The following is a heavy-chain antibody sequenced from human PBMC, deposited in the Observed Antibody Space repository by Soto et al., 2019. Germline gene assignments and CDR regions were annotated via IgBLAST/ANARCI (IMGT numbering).Heavy chain of an antibody. V-gene: IGHV5-51*01. CDR1: GYSFTSYW. CDR2: IYPGESDT. D-gene: IGHD5-18*01. Sequence: GESLKISCKGSGYSFTSYWIGWVRQMPGKGLELMVIIYPGESDTRYSPSFQGQVTISADKSIITAYLKWRRLKASDTAMYYCARLTVDTAMVSYYYFYYGMDXWGQGTKVTVS. CDR3: ARLTVDTAMVSYYYFYYGMDX. J-gene: IGHJ6*02.